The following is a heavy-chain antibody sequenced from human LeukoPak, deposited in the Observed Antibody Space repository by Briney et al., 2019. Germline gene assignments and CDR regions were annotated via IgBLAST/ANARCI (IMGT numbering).Heavy chain of an antibody. Sequence: SETLSPTCTVSGGSISSYYWSWIRQPPGKGLEWIGYIYYSGSTNYNPSLKSRVTISVDTSKNQFSLKLSSVTAADTAVYYCASSGSYYSLDAFDIWGQGTMVTVSS. CDR1: GGSISSYY. D-gene: IGHD1-26*01. V-gene: IGHV4-59*01. CDR2: IYYSGST. J-gene: IGHJ3*02. CDR3: ASSGSYYSLDAFDI.